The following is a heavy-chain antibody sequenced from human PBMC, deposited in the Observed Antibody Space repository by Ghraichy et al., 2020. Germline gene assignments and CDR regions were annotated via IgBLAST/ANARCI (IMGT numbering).Heavy chain of an antibody. CDR3: ARAGNWNYVLDY. J-gene: IGHJ4*02. CDR1: GFTVSSNY. V-gene: IGHV3-53*01. CDR2: IYSGGST. Sequence: LSLTCAASGFTVSSNYMSWVRQAPGKGLEWVSVIYSGGSTYYADSVKGRFTISRDNSKNTLYLQMNSLRAEDTAVYYCARAGNWNYVLDYWGQGTLVTVSS. D-gene: IGHD1-7*01.